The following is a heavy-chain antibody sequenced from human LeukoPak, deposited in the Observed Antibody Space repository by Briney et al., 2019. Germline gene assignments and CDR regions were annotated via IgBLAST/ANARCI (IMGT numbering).Heavy chain of an antibody. CDR1: GYTFTNYG. CDR3: ARHDITMVRGVIIRDYGMDV. Sequence: ASVKVSCKASGYTFTNYGVTWVRQAPGQGLEWMGWISGYNGDTDYAQKLQGRVTMTTDTSTTTAYMELRSLRSDDTAVYYCARHDITMVRGVIIRDYGMDVWGQGTTVTVSS. J-gene: IGHJ6*02. CDR2: ISGYNGDT. D-gene: IGHD3-10*01. V-gene: IGHV1-18*01.